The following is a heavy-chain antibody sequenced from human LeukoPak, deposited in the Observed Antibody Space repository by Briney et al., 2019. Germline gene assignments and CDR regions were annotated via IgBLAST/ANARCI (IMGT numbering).Heavy chain of an antibody. V-gene: IGHV5-51*01. CDR3: ARGRYSGTYLSYFDY. J-gene: IGHJ4*02. CDR2: IYPGDSDT. D-gene: IGHD1-26*01. CDR1: GYSFTSFW. Sequence: GGSLQISCKGSGYSFTSFWIAWVRQMPGKGLEWMGIIYPGDSDTRYSPSFEGQVTFSADKSISTAYLQWSSLKASDTAMYYCARGRYSGTYLSYFDYWAQGTLVTVSS.